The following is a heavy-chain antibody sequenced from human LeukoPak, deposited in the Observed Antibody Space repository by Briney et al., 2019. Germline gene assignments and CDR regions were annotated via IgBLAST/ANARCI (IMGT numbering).Heavy chain of an antibody. Sequence: PGGSLRLSCAASGFTFSNHWMSWVRQAPGKGLEWVSYISSSGSTIYYADSVKGRFTISRDNAKNSLYLQMNSLRAEDTAVYYCARFYHSSGWYGENWFDPWGQGTLVTVSS. D-gene: IGHD6-19*01. J-gene: IGHJ5*02. CDR3: ARFYHSSGWYGENWFDP. CDR2: ISSSGSTI. V-gene: IGHV3-48*04. CDR1: GFTFSNHW.